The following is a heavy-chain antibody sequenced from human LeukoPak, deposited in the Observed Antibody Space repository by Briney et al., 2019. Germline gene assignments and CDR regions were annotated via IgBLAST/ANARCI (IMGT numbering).Heavy chain of an antibody. Sequence: ASVKVSCRASGYTFTSYDINWVRQATGQGLEWMGWMSPNSGNTGYAQKFQGRVTMTRNTSISTAYMELSSLRSEDTAVYYCAREGGSGSYYNLYYYYYGMDVWGQGTTVTVSS. D-gene: IGHD3-10*01. CDR3: AREGGSGSYYNLYYYYYGMDV. CDR1: GYTFTSYD. V-gene: IGHV1-8*01. CDR2: MSPNSGNT. J-gene: IGHJ6*02.